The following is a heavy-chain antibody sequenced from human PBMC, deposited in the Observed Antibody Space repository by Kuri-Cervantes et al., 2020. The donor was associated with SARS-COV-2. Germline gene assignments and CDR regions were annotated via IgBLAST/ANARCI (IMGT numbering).Heavy chain of an antibody. V-gene: IGHV1-2*02. J-gene: IGHJ6*03. Sequence: ASVKVSCKASGYTFTGYYMHWVRQAPGQGLEWMGWINPNSGGTNYAQKFQGRVTMTRDTSISTAYMELSRLRSDDTAVYYCARDSIGDYDYVWGSYRPTYYMDVWGKGTTVTVSS. CDR2: INPNSGGT. CDR1: GYTFTGYY. D-gene: IGHD3-16*02. CDR3: ARDSIGDYDYVWGSYRPTYYMDV.